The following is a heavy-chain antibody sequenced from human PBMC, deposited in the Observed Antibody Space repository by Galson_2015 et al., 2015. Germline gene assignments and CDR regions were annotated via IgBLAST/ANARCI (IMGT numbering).Heavy chain of an antibody. CDR2: ISGGGPST. D-gene: IGHD3-3*01. Sequence: SLRLSCAASGFTFASYAMTWVRQAPGKGLECVSAISGGGPSTYYADSVEGRFTISRDNSKNTLYLQMNSLRAEDTAVYYCAKGHDFWSGYLDHFDYWGQGTLVTVSS. CDR3: AKGHDFWSGYLDHFDY. V-gene: IGHV3-23*01. J-gene: IGHJ4*02. CDR1: GFTFASYA.